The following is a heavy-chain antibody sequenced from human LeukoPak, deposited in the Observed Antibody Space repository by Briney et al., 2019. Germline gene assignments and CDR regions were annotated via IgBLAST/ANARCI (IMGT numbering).Heavy chain of an antibody. J-gene: IGHJ2*01. CDR1: GGTFSSYA. V-gene: IGHV1-69*04. CDR3: ARGGPKYDYAWGSYRFKPGYFDL. Sequence: GASVKVSCKASGGTFSSYAISWVRQAPGQGLEWMGRIIPILGIANYAQKFQGRVTITADKSTSTAYMELSSLRSEDTAVYYCARGGPKYDYAWGSYRFKPGYFDLWGRGTLVTVSS. D-gene: IGHD3-16*02. CDR2: IIPILGIA.